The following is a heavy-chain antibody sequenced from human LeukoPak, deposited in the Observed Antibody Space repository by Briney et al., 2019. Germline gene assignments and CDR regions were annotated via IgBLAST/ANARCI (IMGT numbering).Heavy chain of an antibody. CDR3: ARDYDSSGYSPGPSY. CDR2: IWYDGSNK. D-gene: IGHD3-22*01. Sequence: GGSLRPSCAASGFTFSSYGMHWVRQAPGKGLEWVAVIWYDGSNKYYADSVKGRFTISRDNSKNTLYLQMNSLRAEDTAVYYCARDYDSSGYSPGPSYWGQGTLVTVSS. CDR1: GFTFSSYG. V-gene: IGHV3-33*01. J-gene: IGHJ4*02.